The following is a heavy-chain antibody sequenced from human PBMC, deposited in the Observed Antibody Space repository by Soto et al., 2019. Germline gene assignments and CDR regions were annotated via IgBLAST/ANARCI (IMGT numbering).Heavy chain of an antibody. CDR3: ASKARIAAAGTLDWFDP. Sequence: PSETLSLTCTVFGGSISSSSYYWGWIRQPPGKGLEWIGSIYYSGSTYYNPSLKSRVTISVDTSKNQFSLKLSSVTAADTAVYYCASKARIAAAGTLDWFDPWGQGTLVTVSS. CDR1: GGSISSSSYY. CDR2: IYYSGST. J-gene: IGHJ5*02. D-gene: IGHD6-13*01. V-gene: IGHV4-39*01.